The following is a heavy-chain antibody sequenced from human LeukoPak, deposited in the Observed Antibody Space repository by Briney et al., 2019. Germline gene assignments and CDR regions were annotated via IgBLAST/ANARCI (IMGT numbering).Heavy chain of an antibody. J-gene: IGHJ4*02. CDR3: VRGGIDFDY. D-gene: IGHD3-16*02. V-gene: IGHV3-48*04. CDR1: GFTFSSYS. CDR2: ISSSSSTI. Sequence: GGSLRLSYAASGFTFSSYSMNWVRQAPGKGLEWVSYISSSSSTIYYADSVKGRFTISRDNAKNSLYLQMNSLRAEDTAVYYCVRGGIDFDYWGQGTLVTVSS.